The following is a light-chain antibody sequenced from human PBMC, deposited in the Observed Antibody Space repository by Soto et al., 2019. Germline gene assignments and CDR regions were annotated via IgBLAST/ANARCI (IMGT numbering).Light chain of an antibody. CDR3: SSYAGSNRV. CDR1: SSDVGGYNY. CDR2: EVS. J-gene: IGLJ1*01. Sequence: QSVLTQPPSASGSPGQSVTISCTGTSSDVGGYNYVSRYQQHPGKAPKLMIYEVSKRPSGVPDRFSGSKSGNTASLTVSGLHADDEADYYCSSYAGSNRVFGTGTKVTVL. V-gene: IGLV2-8*01.